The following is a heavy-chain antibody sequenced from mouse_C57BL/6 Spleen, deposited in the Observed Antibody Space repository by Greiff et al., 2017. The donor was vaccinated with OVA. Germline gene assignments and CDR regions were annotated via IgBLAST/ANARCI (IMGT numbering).Heavy chain of an antibody. CDR1: GYTFTSYW. J-gene: IGHJ2*01. CDR3: ARVRASSGPLDY. D-gene: IGHD3-2*02. V-gene: IGHV1-55*01. Sequence: QVQLQQPGAELVKPGASVKMSCKASGYTFTSYWLTWVKQRPGQGLEWIGDIYPGSGSTNYNEKFKSKATLTVDTSSSTAYMQLSSLTSEDSAVYYCARVRASSGPLDYWGQGTTLTVSS. CDR2: IYPGSGST.